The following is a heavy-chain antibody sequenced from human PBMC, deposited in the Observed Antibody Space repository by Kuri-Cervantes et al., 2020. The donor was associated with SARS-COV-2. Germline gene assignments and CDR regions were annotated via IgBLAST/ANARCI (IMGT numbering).Heavy chain of an antibody. J-gene: IGHJ4*02. CDR2: FDPEDGET. CDR3: ARDLQYVVVVAASVGD. Sequence: SVKVSCKVSGNTLTELPLHWVRQAPGKGLEWMGGFDPEDGETIYAQKFQGRVTMTEDTSTDTAYMELSRLRSDDTAVYYCARDLQYVVVVAASVGDWGQGTLVTVSS. CDR1: GNTLTELP. D-gene: IGHD2-15*01. V-gene: IGHV1-24*01.